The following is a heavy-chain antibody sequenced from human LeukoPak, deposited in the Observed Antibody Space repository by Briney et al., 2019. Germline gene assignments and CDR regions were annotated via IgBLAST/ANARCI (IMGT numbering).Heavy chain of an antibody. CDR2: INPNSGGT. CDR1: GYTFTGYY. D-gene: IGHD3-3*01. J-gene: IGHJ4*02. V-gene: IGHV1-2*06. CDR3: ARAHTSAPGTLFDY. Sequence: GASVKVSCRASGYTFTGYYMSWVRQAPGQGLEWMGRINPNSGGTNYAQKFQGRVTMTRDTSTSTLYMELSSLGSEDTAVYYCARAHTSAPGTLFDYWGQGTLVTVSS.